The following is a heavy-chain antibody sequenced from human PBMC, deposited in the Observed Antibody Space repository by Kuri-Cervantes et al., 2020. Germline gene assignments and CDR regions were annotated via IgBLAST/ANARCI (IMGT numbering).Heavy chain of an antibody. CDR1: GFTFSSYS. J-gene: IGHJ4*02. Sequence: GESLKISCAASGFTFSSYSMNWVRQAPGKGLEWVSYISSSSSTIYYADSVKGLFTISRDNAKNSLYLQMNSLRDEDTAVYYCAREFGVATVTTFVDYWGQGTLVTVSS. D-gene: IGHD4-17*01. CDR3: AREFGVATVTTFVDY. CDR2: ISSSSSTI. V-gene: IGHV3-48*02.